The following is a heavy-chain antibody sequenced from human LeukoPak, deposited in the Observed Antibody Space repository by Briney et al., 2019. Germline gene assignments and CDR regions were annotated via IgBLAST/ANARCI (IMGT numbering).Heavy chain of an antibody. CDR3: ARDHPLDYYDSSGYYDHYCGMDV. CDR1: GGSISSYY. V-gene: IGHV4-4*07. Sequence: PSETLSLTCTVSGGSISSYYWSWIRQPAGKGLEWMGRIYTSGSTNYNPSLKSRVTMSVDTSKNQFSLKLSSVTAADTAVYYCARDHPLDYYDSSGYYDHYCGMDVWGQGTTVTVSS. CDR2: IYTSGST. J-gene: IGHJ6*02. D-gene: IGHD3-22*01.